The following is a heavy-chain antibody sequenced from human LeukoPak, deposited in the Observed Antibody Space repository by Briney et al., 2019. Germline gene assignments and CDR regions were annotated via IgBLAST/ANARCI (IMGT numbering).Heavy chain of an antibody. CDR2: IHYSGST. D-gene: IGHD2-15*01. Sequence: PSETLSLTCTVSGXSISSYYWSWIRQPPGKGLEWIGYIHYSGSTNYNPSLKSRVTISVDTSKNQFSLKLSSVTAADTAVYYCAREAPICSGGTCYDYWGQGTLVTVSS. CDR3: AREAPICSGGTCYDY. CDR1: GXSISSYY. V-gene: IGHV4-59*01. J-gene: IGHJ4*02.